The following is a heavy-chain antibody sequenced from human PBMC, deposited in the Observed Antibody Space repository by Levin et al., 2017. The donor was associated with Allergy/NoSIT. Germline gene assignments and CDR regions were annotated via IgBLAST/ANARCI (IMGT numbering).Heavy chain of an antibody. Sequence: GESLKISCAASGFTFSSYAMSWVRQAPGKGLEWVSTISGSGGRTYYADSVKGRFTISRDNSKNTLYLQMNSLRAEDTAIYYCAKGKMAKNRDGYNSPFFDYWGQGTLVTVSS. J-gene: IGHJ4*02. CDR1: GFTFSSYA. CDR2: ISGSGGRT. D-gene: IGHD5-24*01. V-gene: IGHV3-23*01. CDR3: AKGKMAKNRDGYNSPFFDY.